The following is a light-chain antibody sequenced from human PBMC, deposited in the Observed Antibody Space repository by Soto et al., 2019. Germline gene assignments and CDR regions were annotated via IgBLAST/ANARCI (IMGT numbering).Light chain of an antibody. J-gene: IGLJ2*01. CDR2: GNN. CDR3: AAWDDSLSGHVV. CDR1: SSNIGSNT. Sequence: QSVLTQPPSASGTPGQRVTISCSGSSSNIGSNTVNWYQQLPGTAPKLLIYGNNHRPSGVPDRFSGSKSGTSASLAISGLQSEDEADYYCAAWDDSLSGHVVFGGGTQLTVL. V-gene: IGLV1-44*01.